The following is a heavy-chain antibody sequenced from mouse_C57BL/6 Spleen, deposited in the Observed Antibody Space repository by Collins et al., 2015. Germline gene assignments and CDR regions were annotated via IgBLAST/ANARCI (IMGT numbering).Heavy chain of an antibody. CDR1: GYTFTSYW. Sequence: QVQLQQPGAELVKPGASVKVSCKASGYTFTSYWMHWVKQRPGQGLEWIGRIHPSGSDTNYNQKFKGKATLTVDKSSSTAYMQLSSLTSEDSAVYYCAIGGYDYDAFDYWGQGTTLTVSS. V-gene: IGHV1-74*01. J-gene: IGHJ2*01. D-gene: IGHD2-4*01. CDR2: IHPSGSDT. CDR3: AIGGYDYDAFDY.